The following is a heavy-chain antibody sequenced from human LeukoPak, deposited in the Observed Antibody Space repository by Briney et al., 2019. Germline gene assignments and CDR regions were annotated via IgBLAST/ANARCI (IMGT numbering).Heavy chain of an antibody. J-gene: IGHJ4*02. Sequence: GGSLRLSCAASGFTFSSYSMNWVRQAPGKGLEWVSSISSSSSYIYYADSVKGRFTISRDNAKNSLYLQMNSLGAEDTAVYYCAREGAGYYDSSGYYSDYWGQGTLVTVSS. D-gene: IGHD3-22*01. V-gene: IGHV3-21*01. CDR3: AREGAGYYDSSGYYSDY. CDR1: GFTFSSYS. CDR2: ISSSSSYI.